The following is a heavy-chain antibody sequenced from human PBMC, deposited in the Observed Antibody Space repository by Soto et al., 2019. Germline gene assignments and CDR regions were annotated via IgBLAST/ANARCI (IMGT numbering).Heavy chain of an antibody. CDR2: IKQDGSES. CDR1: GFTFSSYW. Sequence: EVQLVESGGGLVQPGGSLRLSCAASGFTFSSYWMTWVRQASGKGLEWVGNIKQDGSESYFVDSVRGRFTISRDNAKNPLSLQMNSLRAEDTAVYYCAREYGTVTTLGYFQHWGRGTLVTVSA. D-gene: IGHD4-17*01. J-gene: IGHJ1*01. V-gene: IGHV3-7*01. CDR3: AREYGTVTTLGYFQH.